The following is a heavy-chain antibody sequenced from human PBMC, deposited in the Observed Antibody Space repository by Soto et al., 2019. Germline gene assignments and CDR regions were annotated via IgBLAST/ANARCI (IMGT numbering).Heavy chain of an antibody. D-gene: IGHD3-22*01. CDR1: GFTFSSYA. CDR2: ISGSGGST. V-gene: IGHV3-23*01. CDR3: AKDDEDYYDSSGYYPVDY. Sequence: PGGSLRLSCAASGFTFSSYAMSWVCQAPGKGLEWVSAISGSGGSTYYADSVKGRFTISRDNSKNTLYLQMNSLRAEDTAVYYCAKDDEDYYDSSGYYPVDYWGQGTLVTVSS. J-gene: IGHJ4*02.